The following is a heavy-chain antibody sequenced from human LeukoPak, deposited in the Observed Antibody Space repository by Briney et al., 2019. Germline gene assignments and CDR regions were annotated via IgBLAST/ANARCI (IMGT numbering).Heavy chain of an antibody. CDR2: INHSGST. CDR3: ARGPRLRIFGVVIGFDY. V-gene: IGHV4-34*01. J-gene: IGHJ4*02. CDR1: GGSFNDYY. Sequence: PSETLSLTCAAYGGSFNDYYWSWIRQPPGKGLEWIGEINHSGSTNYNPSLKSRVTISVDTSKNQFSLKLSSVTAADTAVYYCARGPRLRIFGVVIGFDYWGQGTLVTVSS. D-gene: IGHD3-3*01.